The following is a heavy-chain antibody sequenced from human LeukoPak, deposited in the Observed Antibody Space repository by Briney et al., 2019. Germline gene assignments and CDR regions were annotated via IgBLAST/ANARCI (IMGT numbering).Heavy chain of an antibody. CDR1: GGSISSYY. V-gene: IGHV4-59*01. Sequence: PSETLSLTCTVSGGSISSYYWSWIRQPPGKGLEWIGYIYYSGSTNYNPSLKSRVTISVDTSRNQFSLKLSSVTAADTAVYYCARDQGSSWYGWFDPWGQGILVTVSS. CDR3: ARDQGSSWYGWFDP. CDR2: IYYSGST. J-gene: IGHJ5*02. D-gene: IGHD6-13*01.